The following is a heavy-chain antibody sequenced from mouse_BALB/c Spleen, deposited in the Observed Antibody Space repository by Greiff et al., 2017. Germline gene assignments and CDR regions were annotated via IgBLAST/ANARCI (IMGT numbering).Heavy chain of an antibody. CDR3: ARHGDYDFYFDY. J-gene: IGHJ2*01. CDR2: ISSGGGST. D-gene: IGHD2-4*01. Sequence: EVQGVESGGGLVKPGGSLKLSCAASGFAFSSYDMSWVRQTPEKRLERVAYISSGGGSTYYPDTVKGRFTISRDNAKNTLYLQMSSLKSEDTAMYYCARHGDYDFYFDYWGQGTTLTVSS. CDR1: GFAFSSYD. V-gene: IGHV5-12-1*01.